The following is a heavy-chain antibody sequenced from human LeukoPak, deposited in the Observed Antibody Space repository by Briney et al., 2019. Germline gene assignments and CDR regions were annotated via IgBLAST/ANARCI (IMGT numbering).Heavy chain of an antibody. V-gene: IGHV1-2*04. Sequence: ASVKVSCKASGYTFTGYYMHWVRQAPGQGLEWMGWINPNSGGTNYAQKFQGWVTMTRDTSISTAYMDLSRLRSDDTAVYYCARDLADPYGRAGYYRYFDYWGQGTLVTVSS. CDR2: INPNSGGT. CDR3: ARDLADPYGRAGYYRYFDY. J-gene: IGHJ4*02. D-gene: IGHD3-22*01. CDR1: GYTFTGYY.